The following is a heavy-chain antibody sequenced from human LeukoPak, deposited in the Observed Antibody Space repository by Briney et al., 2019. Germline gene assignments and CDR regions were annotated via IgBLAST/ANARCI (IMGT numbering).Heavy chain of an antibody. D-gene: IGHD3-22*01. CDR3: AREGGYYDRSGAYHYYGMDV. CDR2: INHSGST. CDR1: GGSFSGYY. V-gene: IGHV4-34*01. Sequence: PSETLSLTCAVYGGSFSGYYWSWIRQPPAKGLEWIGEINHSGSTNYNPSLKSRVTISVDTSKKQFSLKLSSVTAADTAVYYCAREGGYYDRSGAYHYYGMDVWGQGTTVTVAS. J-gene: IGHJ6*02.